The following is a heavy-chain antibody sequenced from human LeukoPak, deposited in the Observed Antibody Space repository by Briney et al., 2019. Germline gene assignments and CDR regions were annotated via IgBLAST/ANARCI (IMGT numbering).Heavy chain of an antibody. D-gene: IGHD1-26*01. CDR1: GASITGHY. CDR2: ISHIGST. Sequence: SETLSLTCTVSGASITGHYLTWIRQPPGNGLEWIGYISHIGSTNYNPSLKSRVTISVDTSKNQFSLKLSSVTAADTAVYFCARWSGSHPVLNWGQGTLVTVSS. J-gene: IGHJ4*02. V-gene: IGHV4-59*11. CDR3: ARWSGSHPVLN.